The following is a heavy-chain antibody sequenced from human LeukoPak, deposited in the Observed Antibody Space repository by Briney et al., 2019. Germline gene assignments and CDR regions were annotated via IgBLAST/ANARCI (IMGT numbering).Heavy chain of an antibody. CDR1: GFTFSSYG. Sequence: GGSLRLSCAASGFTFSSYGMHWVRQAPGKGLEWVAVIWYDGSNKYYADSVKGRFTISRDNSKNTLYPQMNSLRAEDTAVYYCASESRSSSWSDYWGQGTLVTASS. CDR2: IWYDGSNK. CDR3: ASESRSSSWSDY. D-gene: IGHD6-13*01. J-gene: IGHJ4*02. V-gene: IGHV3-33*01.